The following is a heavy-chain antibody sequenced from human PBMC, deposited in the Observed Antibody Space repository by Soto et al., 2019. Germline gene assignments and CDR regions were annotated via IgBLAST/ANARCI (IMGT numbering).Heavy chain of an antibody. CDR2: IGGTGSPT. Sequence: EVQLLESGGGLEQPGGSLRISCAASGFTFFNYAMTWVRLAPGKGLEWVSSIGGTGSPTKYADSVKGRFTISRDNSQNTLYLQLSSLRAEDTAVYYCGREPNGSHIGAFDMWGQGTVVTVSS. CDR3: GREPNGSHIGAFDM. J-gene: IGHJ3*02. D-gene: IGHD2-15*01. V-gene: IGHV3-23*01. CDR1: GFTFFNYA.